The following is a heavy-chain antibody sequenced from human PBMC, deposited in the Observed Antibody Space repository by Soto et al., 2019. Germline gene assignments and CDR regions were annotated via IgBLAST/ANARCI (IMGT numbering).Heavy chain of an antibody. V-gene: IGHV4-30-4*01. CDR2: IYYSGST. CDR3: ARARGNQAYCGGDCSNDFDC. D-gene: IGHD2-21*02. Sequence: KTSETLSLTCTVSGGSISSGDYYWSWIRQPPGKGLEWIGYIYYSGSTYYNPSLKSRVTISVDTSKNQFSLKLSSVTAADTAVYYCARARGNQAYCGGDCSNDFDCWGQGTLVTVSS. CDR1: GGSISSGDYY. J-gene: IGHJ4*02.